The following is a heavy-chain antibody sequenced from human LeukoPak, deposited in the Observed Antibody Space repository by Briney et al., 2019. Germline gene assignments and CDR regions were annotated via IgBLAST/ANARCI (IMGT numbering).Heavy chain of an antibody. CDR1: GYTFTSYD. V-gene: IGHV1-8*03. CDR2: MNPNSGNT. J-gene: IGHJ4*02. Sequence: ASVKVSCKASGYTFTSYDINWVRQATGQGLEWMGWMNPNSGNTGYAQKFQGRVTITRNTSISTAYMELSSLRSEDTAVYYCAVYRSSTSCPFDYWGQGTLVTVSS. CDR3: AVYRSSTSCPFDY. D-gene: IGHD2-2*01.